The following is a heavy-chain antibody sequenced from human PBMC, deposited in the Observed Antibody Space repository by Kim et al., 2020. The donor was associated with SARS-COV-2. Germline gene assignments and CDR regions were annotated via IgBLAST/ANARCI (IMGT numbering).Heavy chain of an antibody. CDR1: GFTFSSYV. CDR2: ISGSGGST. D-gene: IGHD3-10*01. V-gene: IGHV3-23*01. J-gene: IGHJ4*02. Sequence: GGSLRLSCAASGFTFSSYVMSWVRQAPGKVLDWVSSISGSGGSTYYADSVKGRFTISRDTSKNTLYLQMNSLRAEDTAVYYCARRFGSSALDYWGQGTLVTVSS. CDR3: ARRFGSSALDY.